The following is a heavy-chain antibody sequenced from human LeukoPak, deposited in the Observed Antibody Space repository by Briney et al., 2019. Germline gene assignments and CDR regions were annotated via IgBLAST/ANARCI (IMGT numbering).Heavy chain of an antibody. V-gene: IGHV3-21*01. CDR1: GFTFSSYS. CDR2: ISSSSSYI. J-gene: IGHJ4*02. Sequence: GGSLRLSCAASGFTFSSYSMNWVRQAPGKGLEWVSSISSSSSYIYYADSVKGRFTISRDNAKNSLYLQMNSLRAEDTAVYYCARNTVASPFDYWGQGTLSPSPQ. D-gene: IGHD2-21*01. CDR3: ARNTVASPFDY.